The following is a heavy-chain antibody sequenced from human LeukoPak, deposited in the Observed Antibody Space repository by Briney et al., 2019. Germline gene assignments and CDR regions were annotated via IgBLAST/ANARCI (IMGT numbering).Heavy chain of an antibody. J-gene: IGHJ4*02. D-gene: IGHD3-10*01. Sequence: GALRLSCAASGFTFSSYAMSWVRQAPGKGLEWVSAISGSGGSTYYADSVKGRFTISRDNAKNSLYLQMNSLRAEDTAVYYCAPLGGSFDYWGQGTLVTVSS. CDR1: GFTFSSYA. V-gene: IGHV3-23*01. CDR3: APLGGSFDY. CDR2: ISGSGGST.